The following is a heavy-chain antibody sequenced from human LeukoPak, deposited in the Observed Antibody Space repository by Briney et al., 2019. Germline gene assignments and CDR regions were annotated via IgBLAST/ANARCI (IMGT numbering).Heavy chain of an antibody. CDR1: GFSFSDHY. J-gene: IGHJ4*02. CDR3: ARTRGRGPGGHFDS. CDR2: ISTSSST. V-gene: IGHV3-11*01. D-gene: IGHD3-10*01. Sequence: KPGGSLRLSCAASGFSFSDHYMSWIRQAPGKGLEWVSYISTSSSTSYADSVEGRFTVSRDNAQSSLFLQMNSLRDEDTAMYYCARTRGRGPGGHFDSWGQGTLVTVPS.